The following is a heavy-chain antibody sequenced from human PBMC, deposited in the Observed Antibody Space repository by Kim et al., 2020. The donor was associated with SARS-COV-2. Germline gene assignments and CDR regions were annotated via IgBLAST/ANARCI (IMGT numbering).Heavy chain of an antibody. V-gene: IGHV1-46*01. Sequence: TSQPQELQGRVTMTRDTSTSTVYMELSSLRSDDTAVYYCARDQVTAWDYWGQGTLVTVSS. CDR3: ARDQVTAWDY. J-gene: IGHJ4*02. CDR2: T.